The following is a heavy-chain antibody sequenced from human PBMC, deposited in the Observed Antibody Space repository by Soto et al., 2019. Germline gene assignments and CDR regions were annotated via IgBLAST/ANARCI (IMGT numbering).Heavy chain of an antibody. CDR2: IYYSGST. CDR3: ATADPVGATNY. Sequence: PSETLSLTCTVSGGSISSYYWSWIRQPPGKGLEWIGYIYYSGSTNYNPSLMSRVTISVDMSKNQFSLKLKSVTAADTGVYYCATADPVGATNYWGQGTLVTVSS. J-gene: IGHJ4*02. V-gene: IGHV4-59*01. D-gene: IGHD1-26*01. CDR1: GGSISSYY.